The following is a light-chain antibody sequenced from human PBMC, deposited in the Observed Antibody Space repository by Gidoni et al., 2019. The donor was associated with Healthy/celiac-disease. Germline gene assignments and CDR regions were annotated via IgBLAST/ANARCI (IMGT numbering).Light chain of an antibody. J-gene: IGLJ2*01. CDR1: SLRSDY. CDR3: TSRDFSGTHLV. V-gene: IGLV3-19*01. CDR2: GKN. Sequence: SSELTQDPAVSVALGQTVRITCQGDSLRSDYATWYQQKPGQAPILVIDGKNNRPSGIPDRFSGSSSGNTASLTLTGAQAADEADYYCTSRDFSGTHLVFGGWTKLTVL.